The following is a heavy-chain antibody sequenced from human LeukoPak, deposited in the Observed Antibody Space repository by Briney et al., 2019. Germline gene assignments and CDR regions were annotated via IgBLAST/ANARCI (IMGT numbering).Heavy chain of an antibody. CDR1: GGSFSGYY. D-gene: IGHD3-22*01. J-gene: IGHJ6*03. V-gene: IGHV4-34*01. Sequence: SETLSLTCAVYGGSFSGYYWSWIRQPPGKGLEWIGEINHSGSTNYNPSLKSRVTISVDTSKNQFSLKLSSVTAADTAVYYCARVARITMIVVVMGYYYYYMDVWGKGTTVTISS. CDR2: INHSGST. CDR3: ARVARITMIVVVMGYYYYYMDV.